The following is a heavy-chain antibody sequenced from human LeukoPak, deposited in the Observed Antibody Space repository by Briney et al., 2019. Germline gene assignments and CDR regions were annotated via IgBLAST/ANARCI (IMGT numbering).Heavy chain of an antibody. J-gene: IGHJ4*02. CDR1: GYTVTELS. V-gene: IGHV1-18*01. D-gene: IGHD1-1*01. CDR2: ISANDGKI. Sequence: ASVKVSCKVSGYTVTELSMHWVRQAPGQGLEWMGWISANDGKIHYSERHQGRMTMSTDTVTSTVYMELRSLRSDDTAVYYCARELHVERDDYWGQGTLVTVSS. CDR3: ARELHVERDDY.